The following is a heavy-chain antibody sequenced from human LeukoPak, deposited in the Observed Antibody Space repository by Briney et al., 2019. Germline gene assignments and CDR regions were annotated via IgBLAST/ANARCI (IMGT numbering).Heavy chain of an antibody. CDR2: IIPIFGTA. Sequence: ASVKVSCKASGGTFSSYAISWVRQAPGQGLEWMGGIIPIFGTANYAQKFQGRVTITADESTSTAYMELSSLRSEDTAVYYCAADLSKNKDFDYWGQGTLVTVSS. J-gene: IGHJ4*02. V-gene: IGHV1-69*13. D-gene: IGHD2/OR15-2a*01. CDR3: AADLSKNKDFDY. CDR1: GGTFSSYA.